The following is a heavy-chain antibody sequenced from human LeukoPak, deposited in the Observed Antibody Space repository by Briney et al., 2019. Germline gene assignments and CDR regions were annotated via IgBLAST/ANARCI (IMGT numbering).Heavy chain of an antibody. CDR2: IYYNGST. D-gene: IGHD5-18*01. CDR3: ARLNSYGYFRYYYYYMDV. V-gene: IGHV4-39*07. Sequence: KPSETLSLTCSVSGASITSSPYYWGWIRQPPGKGLEWIGSIYYNGSTYYDPSLKSRVTMSADTAKNQFSLNLSSVTAADTAVYYCARLNSYGYFRYYYYYMDVWGKGTTVTVSS. CDR1: GASITSSPYY. J-gene: IGHJ6*03.